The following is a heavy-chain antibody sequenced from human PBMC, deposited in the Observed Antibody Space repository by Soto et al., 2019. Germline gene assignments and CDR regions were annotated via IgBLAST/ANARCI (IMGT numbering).Heavy chain of an antibody. D-gene: IGHD3-16*01. Sequence: SETLSLTCAVYGGSFSGYYWSWIRQPPGKGLEWIGEINHSGSTNYNPSLKSRVTISVDTSKNQFSLKLSSVTAADTAVYYCARASPQSVSARVRYVFDYWGQGTLVTVSS. V-gene: IGHV4-34*01. CDR3: ARASPQSVSARVRYVFDY. CDR2: INHSGST. J-gene: IGHJ4*02. CDR1: GGSFSGYY.